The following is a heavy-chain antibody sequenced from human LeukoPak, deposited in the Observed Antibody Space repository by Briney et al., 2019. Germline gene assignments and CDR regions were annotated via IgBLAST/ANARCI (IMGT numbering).Heavy chain of an antibody. V-gene: IGHV1-2*02. CDR1: GYTFTGYY. D-gene: IGHD3-22*01. CDR2: FNPNSGGT. Sequence: GASVKVSCKASGYTFTGYYMHWVRQAPGQGLEWMGWFNPNSGGTNYAQKFQGRVTMTRDTSISTAYMELSRLRSDDTAVYYCAGGFDSSGYYYQPYYYYYMDVWGKGTTVTVSS. J-gene: IGHJ6*03. CDR3: AGGFDSSGYYYQPYYYYYMDV.